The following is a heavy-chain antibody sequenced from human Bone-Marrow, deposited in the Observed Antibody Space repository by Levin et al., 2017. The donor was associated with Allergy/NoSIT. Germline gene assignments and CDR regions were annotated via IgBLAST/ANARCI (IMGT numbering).Heavy chain of an antibody. J-gene: IGHJ3*02. Sequence: LSLTCAASGFDFNTFDMNWVRQAPGKGLEWVSSISSASSYIYYADSVRGRFSISRDNAKKSLYLQMDRLRAEDTAVYYCARDLRGFGDAFDIWGQGTMVTVSS. CDR2: ISSASSYI. CDR1: GFDFNTFD. V-gene: IGHV3-21*01. D-gene: IGHD3-10*01. CDR3: ARDLRGFGDAFDI.